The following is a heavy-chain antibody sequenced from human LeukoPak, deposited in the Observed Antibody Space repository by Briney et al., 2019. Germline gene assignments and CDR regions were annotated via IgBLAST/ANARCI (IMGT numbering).Heavy chain of an antibody. CDR2: ISYDGSNK. J-gene: IGHJ4*02. V-gene: IGHV3-30-3*01. D-gene: IGHD6-13*01. Sequence: PGGSLRLSCAASGFTFSSYFMHWVRQAPGKGLEWVAVISYDGSNKYYADSVKGRFTISRDNSKNTLYLQMNSLRPEDTAVYYCARTIGVADDYWGQGTLVTVSS. CDR3: ARTIGVADDY. CDR1: GFTFSSYF.